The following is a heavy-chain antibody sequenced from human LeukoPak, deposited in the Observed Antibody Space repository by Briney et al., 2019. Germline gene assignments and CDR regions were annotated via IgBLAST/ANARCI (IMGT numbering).Heavy chain of an antibody. V-gene: IGHV3-30*18. CDR1: GFTFSSYG. D-gene: IGHD5-18*01. J-gene: IGHJ6*03. CDR3: AKDAGGPLTTVDTAMVNAYYYYYMDV. CDR2: ISYDGSNK. Sequence: GGSLRLSCAASGFTFSSYGMHWVRQAPGKGLEWVAVISYDGSNKYYADSVKGRFTISRDNSKNTLYLQMNSLRAEDTAVYYCAKDAGGPLTTVDTAMVNAYYYYYMDVWGKGTTVTVSS.